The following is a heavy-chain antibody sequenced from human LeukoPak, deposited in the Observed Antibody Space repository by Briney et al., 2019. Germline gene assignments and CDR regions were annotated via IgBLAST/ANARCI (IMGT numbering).Heavy chain of an antibody. D-gene: IGHD3-9*01. Sequence: GGSLRLSCAASGFTFSSYWMHWVRQAPGKGLVWVSLINIDGSSTNYADSVKGRFTISRDNSKNTLYLQMNSLRAEDTAVYYCAKCILTGYYKGYMDVWGKGTTVTISS. CDR1: GFTFSSYW. CDR2: INIDGSST. J-gene: IGHJ6*03. V-gene: IGHV3-74*01. CDR3: AKCILTGYYKGYMDV.